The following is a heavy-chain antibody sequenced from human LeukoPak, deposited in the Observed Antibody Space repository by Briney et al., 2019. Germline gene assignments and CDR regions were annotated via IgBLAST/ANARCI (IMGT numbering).Heavy chain of an antibody. CDR1: GGSFSGYY. CDR2: INHSGST. Sequence: SETLSLTCAVYGGSFSGYYWSWIRQPPGKGLEWIGEINHSGSTNYNPSLKSRVTISVDTSKNQFSLKLSSVTVADTAVYYCARGPGYCSGGSCYPFDYWGQGTLVTVSS. D-gene: IGHD2-15*01. J-gene: IGHJ4*02. CDR3: ARGPGYCSGGSCYPFDY. V-gene: IGHV4-34*01.